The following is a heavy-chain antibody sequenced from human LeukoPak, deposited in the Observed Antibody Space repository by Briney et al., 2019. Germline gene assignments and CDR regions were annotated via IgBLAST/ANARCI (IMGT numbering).Heavy chain of an antibody. Sequence: GGSLRLSCAASGFTFSSYSMNWVRQAPGKGLEWVSYISSSSSTIYYADSVKGRFTISRDNAKNSLYLQMNSLRAEDTAVYYCARYFYSSSWYADYYMDVWGKGTTVTVSS. CDR1: GFTFSSYS. V-gene: IGHV3-48*01. CDR2: ISSSSSTI. D-gene: IGHD6-13*01. J-gene: IGHJ6*03. CDR3: ARYFYSSSWYADYYMDV.